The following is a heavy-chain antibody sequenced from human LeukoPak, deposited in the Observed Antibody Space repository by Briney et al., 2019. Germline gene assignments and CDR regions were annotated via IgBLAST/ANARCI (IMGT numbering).Heavy chain of an antibody. CDR2: IYSGGST. V-gene: IGHV3-66*04. CDR3: AKQESWSNFDS. J-gene: IGHJ4*02. D-gene: IGHD2-15*01. Sequence: PGGSLRLSCAASGFTVSSNYMSWVRQAPGKGLEWVSVIYSGGSTYYADSVKGRFTISRDNSKNTLYLQMNSLRAEDTAVYYCAKQESWSNFDSWGQGTLVTVSS. CDR1: GFTVSSNY.